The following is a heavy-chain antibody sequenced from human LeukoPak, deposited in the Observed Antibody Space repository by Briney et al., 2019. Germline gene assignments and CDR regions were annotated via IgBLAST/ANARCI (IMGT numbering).Heavy chain of an antibody. CDR3: ARPHSSSWYGTGEFDY. D-gene: IGHD6-13*01. J-gene: IGHJ4*02. Sequence: ASVKVSCKASGYTFTSYYMHWVRQAPGQGLEWMGIINPSGGSTSYAQKFQGRVTMTRDMSTSTVYMELSSPRSEDTAVYYCARPHSSSWYGTGEFDYWGQGTLVTVSS. V-gene: IGHV1-46*01. CDR2: INPSGGST. CDR1: GYTFTSYY.